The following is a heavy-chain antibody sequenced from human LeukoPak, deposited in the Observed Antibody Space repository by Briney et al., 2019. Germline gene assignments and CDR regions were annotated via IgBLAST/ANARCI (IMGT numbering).Heavy chain of an antibody. CDR1: GFTFSSYT. Sequence: GGSLRLSCAASGFTFSSYTMNWVRQAPGQGLEWVSSITSSSRHIYYADSLKGRFTISRDNAKNSLYLQMNSLRAEDTAVYYCARDSPGAGPTGDYAFDIWGQGTMVTVSS. V-gene: IGHV3-21*01. CDR3: ARDSPGAGPTGDYAFDI. J-gene: IGHJ3*02. D-gene: IGHD3-10*01. CDR2: ITSSSRHI.